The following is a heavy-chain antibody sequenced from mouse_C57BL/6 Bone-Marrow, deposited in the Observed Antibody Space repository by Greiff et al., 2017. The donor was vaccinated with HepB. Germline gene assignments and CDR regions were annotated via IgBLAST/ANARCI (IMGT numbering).Heavy chain of an antibody. CDR3: TRITTVVADWYFDV. Sequence: EVMLVESGEGLVKPGGSLKLSCAASGFTFSSYAMSWVRQTPEKRLEWVAYISSGGDYIYYADTVKGRFTISRDNARNTLYLQLSSLKSGDTAMYYCTRITTVVADWYFDVWGTGTTVTVSS. CDR2: ISSGGDYI. D-gene: IGHD1-1*01. J-gene: IGHJ1*03. V-gene: IGHV5-9-1*02. CDR1: GFTFSSYA.